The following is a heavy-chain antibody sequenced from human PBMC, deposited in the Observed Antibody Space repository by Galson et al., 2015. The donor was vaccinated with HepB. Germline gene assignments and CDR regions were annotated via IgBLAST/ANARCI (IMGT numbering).Heavy chain of an antibody. CDR1: GGSISTSYY. Sequence: SETLSLTCTVSGGSISTSYYWGWFRQPPGKGLEWIGSFYYNEPSNYNPSLRSRVTISLDTSKNQSSLKLGSVTAADTAVYYCATHSRAYSGYDTDDWGQGTLVTVSS. CDR2: FYYNEPS. J-gene: IGHJ4*02. D-gene: IGHD5-12*01. V-gene: IGHV4-39*01. CDR3: ATHSRAYSGYDTDD.